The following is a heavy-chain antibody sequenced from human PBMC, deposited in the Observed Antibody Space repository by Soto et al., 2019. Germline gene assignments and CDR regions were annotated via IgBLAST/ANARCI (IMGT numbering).Heavy chain of an antibody. D-gene: IGHD3-3*01. V-gene: IGHV4-31*03. Sequence: QVQLQESGPGLVKPSQTLSLTCTVSGGSISSGGYYWSWIRQHPGKGLEWIGYIYYSGSTYYNPSPKSRVTITVDTSKNQFSLKLSSVTAADTAVYYCARGGLEWLLYFDYWGQGTLVTVSS. J-gene: IGHJ4*02. CDR3: ARGGLEWLLYFDY. CDR2: IYYSGST. CDR1: GGSISSGGYY.